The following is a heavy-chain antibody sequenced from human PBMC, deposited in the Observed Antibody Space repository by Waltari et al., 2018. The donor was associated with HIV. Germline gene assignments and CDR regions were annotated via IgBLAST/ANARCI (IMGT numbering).Heavy chain of an antibody. Sequence: QVQLVQSGPEVKKPGASVKVSCEASTYIFTIFFIHWVRQAPGQGLEWMGYLDPNNGATNYAPKFQGRVTMTRDTSIKTAYMELSGLTSDDTAVYYCARQYSGFDYRYVAYWGQGTLVTVSS. D-gene: IGHD5-12*01. CDR2: LDPNNGAT. J-gene: IGHJ4*02. CDR1: TYIFTIFF. V-gene: IGHV1-2*02. CDR3: ARQYSGFDYRYVAY.